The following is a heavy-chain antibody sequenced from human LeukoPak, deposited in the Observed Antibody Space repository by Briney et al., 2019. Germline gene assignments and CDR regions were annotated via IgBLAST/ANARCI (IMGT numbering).Heavy chain of an antibody. CDR2: ISSSSRDI. D-gene: IGHD1-26*01. CDR3: VREAAATLFDY. Sequence: GGSLRLSCAASGFTFSSYTMNWVRQDPGKGLEWVAAISSSSRDIFYADSVKGRFSISRDNTQNSLSLRMSSLRAEDTAVYYCVREAAATLFDYWGQGTLVTVSS. CDR1: GFTFSSYT. V-gene: IGHV3-21*01. J-gene: IGHJ4*02.